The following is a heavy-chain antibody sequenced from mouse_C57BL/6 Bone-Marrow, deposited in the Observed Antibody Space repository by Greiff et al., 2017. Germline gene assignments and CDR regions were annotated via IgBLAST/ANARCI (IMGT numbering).Heavy chain of an antibody. CDR3: ARQITSFDY. Sequence: EVQLVESGGDLVKPGGSLKLSCAASGFTFSSYGMSWVRQTPVKRLEWVATISSGGSYTYYPDSVKGRFTISRDNAKNTLYLQMSSLKSEDTAMYYCARQITSFDYWGQGTTLTVSS. J-gene: IGHJ2*01. V-gene: IGHV5-6*01. CDR1: GFTFSSYG. D-gene: IGHD1-1*01. CDR2: ISSGGSYT.